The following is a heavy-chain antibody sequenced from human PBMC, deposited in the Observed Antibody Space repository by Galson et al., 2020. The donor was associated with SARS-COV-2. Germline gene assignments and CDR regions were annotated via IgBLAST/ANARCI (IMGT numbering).Heavy chain of an antibody. D-gene: IGHD6-6*01. J-gene: IGHJ1*01. CDR2: TEPRDSYL. CDR3: ATFEYSSSTSAH. CDR1: GHSPTTYR. V-gene: IGHV5-10-1*01. Sequence: VEPLKFNCKGSGHSPTTYRGSWVRQMPGKGLGWVGRTEPRDSYLNYSLSFQGNVTTPADKSISTAYLQWSSMMASDTAMYYGATFEYSSSTSAHWGQGALVTVAS.